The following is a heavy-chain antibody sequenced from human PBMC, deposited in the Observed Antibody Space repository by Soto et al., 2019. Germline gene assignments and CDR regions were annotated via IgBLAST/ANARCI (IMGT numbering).Heavy chain of an antibody. J-gene: IGHJ4*02. CDR2: ISTDKGHT. CDR1: GYTFTSYG. CDR3: APRSPAFDY. Sequence: QVQLVQSGPEVKKPGASVKVSCRTSGYTFTSYGISWVRQAPGQGLEWMGWISTDKGHTNYAQKFXXRXTXXTDTSTSTGYMELKSLRSDDTAVYYCAPRSPAFDYWGQGTLVTVST. V-gene: IGHV1-18*01.